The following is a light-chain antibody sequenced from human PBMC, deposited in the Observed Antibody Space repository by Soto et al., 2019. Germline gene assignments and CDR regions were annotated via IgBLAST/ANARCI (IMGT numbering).Light chain of an antibody. CDR2: GAS. CDR1: QSVSSNY. Sequence: EIGLTQSPGTLSLSPGERATLSCRASQSVSSNYLAWYQQKPGQAPRLLIYGASSRATGIPDKFSGSGSGTDFSLTISRLEPEDFAVYYCRHYDNSLLTFGGGTKVEIK. J-gene: IGKJ4*01. CDR3: RHYDNSLLT. V-gene: IGKV3-20*01.